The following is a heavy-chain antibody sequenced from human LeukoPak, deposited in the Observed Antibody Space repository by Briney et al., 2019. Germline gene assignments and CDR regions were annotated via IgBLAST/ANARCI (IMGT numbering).Heavy chain of an antibody. D-gene: IGHD4-23*01. CDR1: GGSISSYY. CDR3: ALGGAYGGNSAVDY. V-gene: IGHV4-59*01. Sequence: SETLSLTCTVSGGSISSYYWSWIRQPPGKGLEWIGYIYYSGSTNYNPSLKSRVTISVDTSKNQFSLKLSSVTAADTAVYYCALGGAYGGNSAVDYWGRGTLVTVSS. CDR2: IYYSGST. J-gene: IGHJ4*02.